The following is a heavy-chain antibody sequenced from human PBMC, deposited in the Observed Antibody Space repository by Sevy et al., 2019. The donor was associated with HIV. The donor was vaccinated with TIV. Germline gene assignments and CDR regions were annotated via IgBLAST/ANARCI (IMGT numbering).Heavy chain of an antibody. J-gene: IGHJ5*02. Sequence: SETLSLTCAVSGGSISSGGYSWSWIRQPPGKGLEWIGYIYHSGSTYYNPSLKSRVTISVDRSKNQFSLKLSSVTAADTAVYYCAGFNTAMDYNWFDPWGQGTLVTVSS. D-gene: IGHD5-18*01. CDR3: AGFNTAMDYNWFDP. CDR2: IYHSGST. V-gene: IGHV4-30-2*01. CDR1: GGSISSGGYS.